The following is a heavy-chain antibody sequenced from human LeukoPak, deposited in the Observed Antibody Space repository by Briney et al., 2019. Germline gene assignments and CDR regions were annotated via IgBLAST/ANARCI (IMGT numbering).Heavy chain of an antibody. Sequence: PSETLPLTCTVSGGSISSYYWSWIRQPPGKGLEWIGYIYYSGSTNYNPSLKSRVTISVDTSKNQFSLKLSSVTAADTAVYYCARQGSGSYLSWFDPWGQGTLVTVSS. CDR2: IYYSGST. J-gene: IGHJ5*02. V-gene: IGHV4-59*08. CDR1: GGSISSYY. D-gene: IGHD1-26*01. CDR3: ARQGSGSYLSWFDP.